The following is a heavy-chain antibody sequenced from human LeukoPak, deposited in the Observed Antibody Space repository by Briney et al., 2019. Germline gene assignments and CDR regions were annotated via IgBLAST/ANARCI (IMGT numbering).Heavy chain of an antibody. Sequence: LGGSLRLFCAPSGFTLSSYVMSWVRQGPGKGLEWVSTITVSDTTYYADSVKGRITISRDNAKNSLYLQMNSLRAEDTAIYYCARRGRSGSGDPDAFDIWGQGTMVTVSS. CDR3: ARRGRSGSGDPDAFDI. V-gene: IGHV3-23*01. J-gene: IGHJ3*02. CDR2: ITVSDTT. D-gene: IGHD2-15*01. CDR1: GFTLSSYV.